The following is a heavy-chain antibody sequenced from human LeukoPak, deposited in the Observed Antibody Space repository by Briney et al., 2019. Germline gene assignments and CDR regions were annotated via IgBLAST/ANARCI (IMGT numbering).Heavy chain of an antibody. CDR3: ARQYYDFWSGYYGAWFDP. CDR1: GYTFISYD. J-gene: IGHJ5*02. V-gene: IGHV1-8*01. Sequence: ASVKVSCKASGYTFISYDINWVRQATGQGLEWMGWMNPNSGNTGYAQKFQGRVTMTRNTSISTAYMELSSLRSEDTAVYYCARQYYDFWSGYYGAWFDPWGQGTLVTVSS. CDR2: MNPNSGNT. D-gene: IGHD3-3*01.